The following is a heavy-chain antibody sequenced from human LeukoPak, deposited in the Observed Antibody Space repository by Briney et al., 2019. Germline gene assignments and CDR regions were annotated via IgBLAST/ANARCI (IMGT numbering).Heavy chain of an antibody. CDR2: INHSGST. D-gene: IGHD2-15*01. J-gene: IGHJ4*02. Sequence: SETLSLTCTVSGGSISTSNYYWGWIRQPPGKGLEWIGEINHSGSTNYNPSLKSRVTISVDTSKNQFSLKLSSVTAADTAVYYCARENDCSGGSCYSVDYWGQGTLVTVSS. CDR1: GGSISTSNYY. V-gene: IGHV4-39*07. CDR3: ARENDCSGGSCYSVDY.